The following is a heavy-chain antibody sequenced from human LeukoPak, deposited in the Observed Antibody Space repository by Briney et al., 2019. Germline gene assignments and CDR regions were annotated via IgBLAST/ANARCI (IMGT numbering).Heavy chain of an antibody. Sequence: GGSLRLSCEASGFTFTNAWMSWVRQAPGKGLEWVGRIKTEIDGGTADYAAPVNGRFIISRDDSRNSLHLQMNSLRAEDTAVYYCARDLTFIAVAGNAFDIWGQGTMVTVSS. CDR1: GFTFTNAW. D-gene: IGHD6-19*01. V-gene: IGHV3-15*01. J-gene: IGHJ3*02. CDR3: ARDLTFIAVAGNAFDI. CDR2: IKTEIDGGTA.